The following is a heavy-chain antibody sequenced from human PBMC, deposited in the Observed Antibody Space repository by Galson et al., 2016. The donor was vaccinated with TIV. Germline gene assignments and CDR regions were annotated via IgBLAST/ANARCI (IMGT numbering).Heavy chain of an antibody. CDR2: TYCRSRCYY. D-gene: IGHD3-10*01. V-gene: IGHV6-1*01. CDR3: ARAAGSNGATCHSTCESFEF. Sequence: CAISGDSVSSNSAAWNWIRQSPSRGLEWLGRTYCRSRCYYDYAVSVKSRITIESDTSKNQFSLQLNSMTSEDTAVYYCARAAGSNGATCHSTCESFEFWGQGTKRTVST. CDR1: GDSVSSNSAA. J-gene: IGHJ3*01.